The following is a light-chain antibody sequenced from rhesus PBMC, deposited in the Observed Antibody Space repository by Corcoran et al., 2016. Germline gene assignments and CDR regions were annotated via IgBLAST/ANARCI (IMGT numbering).Light chain of an antibody. CDR2: YAS. CDR3: QQYNSAPLT. CDR1: QGISSY. V-gene: IGKV1-37*01. Sequence: DIQMTQSPSSLSASVGDTVTITCRASQGISSYLAWYQQKPGKAPKPLIYYASNLESGVPSRFSVSGSGTEFTLTISSLQPEDFATYYCQQYNSAPLTFGGGTKVEIK. J-gene: IGKJ4*01.